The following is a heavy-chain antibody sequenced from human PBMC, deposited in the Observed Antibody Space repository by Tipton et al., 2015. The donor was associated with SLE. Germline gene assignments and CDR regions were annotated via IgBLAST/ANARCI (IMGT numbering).Heavy chain of an antibody. CDR1: GYTFTSYG. D-gene: IGHD6-19*01. Sequence: QLVQSGAEVKKPGASVKVSCKASGYTFTSYGISWVRQAPGQGLEWMGWISAYNGNTNYAQKLQARVTMTTDTSTSAAYMELRSLRSDDTAVYYCARDIAVAGEGAFDIWGQGTMVPVSS. J-gene: IGHJ3*02. V-gene: IGHV1-18*01. CDR3: ARDIAVAGEGAFDI. CDR2: ISAYNGNT.